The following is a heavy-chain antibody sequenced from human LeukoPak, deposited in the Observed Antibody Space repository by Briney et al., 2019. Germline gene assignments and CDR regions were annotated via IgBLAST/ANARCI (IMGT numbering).Heavy chain of an antibody. V-gene: IGHV4-30-4*08. J-gene: IGHJ4*02. CDR2: IYYSGST. CDR3: ARVYCGGDCYSGYYFDY. D-gene: IGHD2-21*01. Sequence: SETLSLTCTVSGGSINGYYLSWIRQPPGKGLEWIGYIYYSGSTYYNPSLKSRVTISVDTSKNQFSLKLSSVTAADTAVYYCARVYCGGDCYSGYYFDYWGQGTLVTVSS. CDR1: GGSINGYY.